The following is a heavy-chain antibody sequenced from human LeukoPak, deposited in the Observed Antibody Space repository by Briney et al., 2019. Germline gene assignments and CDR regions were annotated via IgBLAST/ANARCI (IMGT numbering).Heavy chain of an antibody. V-gene: IGHV3-23*01. CDR3: AKSSGSYYFLDY. CDR2: ISGSGGST. Sequence: GGSLRLSCAASGFTFSSYDMSWVPQAPGKGLEWVSAISGSGGSTYYADSVKGRFTISRDNSKNTLYLQMNSLRAEDTAVYYCAKSSGSYYFLDYWGQGTLVTVSS. D-gene: IGHD1-26*01. J-gene: IGHJ4*02. CDR1: GFTFSSYD.